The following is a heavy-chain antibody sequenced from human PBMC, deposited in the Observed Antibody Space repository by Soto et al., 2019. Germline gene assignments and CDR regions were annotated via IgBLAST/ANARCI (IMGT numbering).Heavy chain of an antibody. V-gene: IGHV4-31*03. CDR1: GGSISSGGYY. D-gene: IGHD2-15*01. CDR3: ATVGWGTGPASGGAFDI. Sequence: KPSETLSLTCTVSGGSISSGGYYWSWIRQHPGKGLEWIGYIYYSGSTYYNPSLKSRVTISVDTSKNQFSLKLSSVTAADTAVYYCATVGWGTGPASGGAFDIWGQGTMVTVSS. J-gene: IGHJ3*02. CDR2: IYYSGST.